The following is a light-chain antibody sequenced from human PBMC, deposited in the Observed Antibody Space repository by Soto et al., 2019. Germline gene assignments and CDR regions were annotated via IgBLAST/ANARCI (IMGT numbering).Light chain of an antibody. V-gene: IGLV2-14*03. CDR2: DVS. Sequence: QSALTQPASVSGSPGQSITISCTGTSSDVGGYNYVSWYQQYPGKAPKLMIYDVSNRPSGVSNRFSGSKSGNTASLTISGLQAEYEADYYCSSFTSSITYVFGTGTKVTVL. CDR3: SSFTSSITYV. CDR1: SSDVGGYNY. J-gene: IGLJ1*01.